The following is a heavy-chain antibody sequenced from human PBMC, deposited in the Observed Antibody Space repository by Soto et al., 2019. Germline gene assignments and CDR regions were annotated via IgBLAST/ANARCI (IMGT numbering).Heavy chain of an antibody. Sequence: EVQLLESGGGLVQPGGSLRLSCEASGFTFSTYAMSWVRQAPGKGLEWVSSVRGSGDSPFYADSVKVRFIISRDNSKNTLYLRVNSLGGEDTAVYYCAKGASRASDFDYWGQGTLVTVSS. CDR3: AKGASRASDFDY. V-gene: IGHV3-23*01. D-gene: IGHD2-2*01. CDR2: VRGSGDSP. J-gene: IGHJ4*02. CDR1: GFTFSTYA.